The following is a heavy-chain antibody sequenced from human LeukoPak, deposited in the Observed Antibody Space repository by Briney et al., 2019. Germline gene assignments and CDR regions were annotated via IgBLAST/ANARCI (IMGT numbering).Heavy chain of an antibody. CDR2: ISSSGSTI. V-gene: IGHV3-11*04. CDR3: ARVVVVVAAQYYYFDY. CDR1: GFTFSDYY. D-gene: IGHD2-15*01. Sequence: PGGSLRLSCAASGFTFSDYYMSRIRQAPGKGLEWVSYISSSGSTIYYADSVKGRFTISRDNAKNSLYLQMNSLRAEDTAVYYCARVVVVVAAQYYYFDYWGQGTLVTVSS. J-gene: IGHJ4*02.